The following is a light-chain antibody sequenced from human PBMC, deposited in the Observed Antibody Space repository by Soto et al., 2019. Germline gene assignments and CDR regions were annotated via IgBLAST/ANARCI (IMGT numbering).Light chain of an antibody. CDR2: AAS. V-gene: IGKV1-39*01. Sequence: DIQMTQSPSSLSASVGDRVTITCRASQSISSYLNWYQQRPGKAPKLLIYAASSLQSGVPSRFSGSGSGTDFTLTISSLQPEYFATYYCQHCYSTPRSFGQGTKVDI. J-gene: IGKJ1*01. CDR1: QSISSY. CDR3: QHCYSTPRS.